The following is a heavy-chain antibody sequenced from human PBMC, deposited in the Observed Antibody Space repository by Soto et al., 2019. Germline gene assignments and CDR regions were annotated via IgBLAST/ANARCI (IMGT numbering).Heavy chain of an antibody. CDR2: IDYTGST. J-gene: IGHJ4*01. CDR1: GGSVSSSSYY. D-gene: IGHD1-26*01. Sequence: PSETLSLTCTVSGGSVSSSSYYWGWIHQPPGKGLEWIGTIDYTGSTSYSPSLKSRVTISVDTSKTQFSLNLKSVTAADTAVYYCAGRRAGDYYFDYWGQGTLVTVSA. V-gene: IGHV4-39*01. CDR3: AGRRAGDYYFDY.